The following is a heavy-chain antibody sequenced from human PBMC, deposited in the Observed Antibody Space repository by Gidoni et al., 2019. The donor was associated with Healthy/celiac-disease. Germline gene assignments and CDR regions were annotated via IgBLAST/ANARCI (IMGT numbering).Heavy chain of an antibody. V-gene: IGHV3-23*01. CDR3: AKDVTVGATHDAFDI. CDR2: ISGSGGST. Sequence: RLSCAASGFTFRSYAMSWVRQAPGKGLEWVSAISGSGGSTYYADSVKGRFTISRDNSKNTLYLQMTSLRAEDTAVYYCAKDVTVGATHDAFDIWGQGTMVTVSS. CDR1: GFTFRSYA. J-gene: IGHJ3*02. D-gene: IGHD1-26*01.